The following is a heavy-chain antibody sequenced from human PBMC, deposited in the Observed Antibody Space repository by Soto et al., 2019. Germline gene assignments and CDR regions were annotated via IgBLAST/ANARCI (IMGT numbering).Heavy chain of an antibody. Sequence: PGGSLRLSCAASGFTFSSYAMSWVRQAPGKGLEWVSAISGSGGSTYYADSVKGRSTISRDNSKNTLYLQMNSLRAEDTAVYYCAKDKYPIAVAGYFDYWGQGTLVTVSS. CDR3: AKDKYPIAVAGYFDY. V-gene: IGHV3-23*01. J-gene: IGHJ4*02. D-gene: IGHD6-19*01. CDR1: GFTFSSYA. CDR2: ISGSGGST.